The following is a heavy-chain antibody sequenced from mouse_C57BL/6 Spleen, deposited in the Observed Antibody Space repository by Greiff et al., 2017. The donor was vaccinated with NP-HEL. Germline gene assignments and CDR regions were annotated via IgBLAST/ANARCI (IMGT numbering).Heavy chain of an antibody. D-gene: IGHD1-1*01. J-gene: IGHJ2*01. CDR2: INYDGSST. CDR3: ARNTVVFDY. Sequence: EVKLMESEGGLVQPGSSMKLSCTASGFTFSDYYMAWVRQVPEKGLEWVANINYDGSSTYYLDSLKSRFIISRDNAKNILYLQMSSLKSEDTATYYCARNTVVFDYWGQGTTLTVSS. V-gene: IGHV5-16*01. CDR1: GFTFSDYY.